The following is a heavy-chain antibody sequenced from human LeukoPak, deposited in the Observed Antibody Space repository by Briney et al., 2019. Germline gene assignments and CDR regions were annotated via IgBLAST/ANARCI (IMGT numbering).Heavy chain of an antibody. CDR3: ARGERGYSYRNFDY. Sequence: SETLSLTCTVSGYSISSGYYWGWIRQPPGKGLEWIGSIYHSGSTYYNPSLKSRVTISVDTSKNQFSLKLSSVTAADTAVYYCARGERGYSYRNFDYWGQGTLVTVSS. V-gene: IGHV4-38-2*02. CDR1: GYSISSGYY. D-gene: IGHD5-18*01. CDR2: IYHSGST. J-gene: IGHJ4*02.